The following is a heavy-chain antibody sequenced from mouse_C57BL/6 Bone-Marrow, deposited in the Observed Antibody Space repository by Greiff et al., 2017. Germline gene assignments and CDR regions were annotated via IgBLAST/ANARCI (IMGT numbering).Heavy chain of an antibody. Sequence: QVQLQQPGAELVKPGASVKLSCKASGYTFTSYWMHWVKQRPGRGLEWIGRIDPNSGGTKYNEKFKSKATLTVDKPSSTAYMQLSSLTSEDSAVYYCAIHIATIVAYDFDYWGQGTTLTVSS. V-gene: IGHV1-72*01. D-gene: IGHD1-1*01. CDR3: AIHIATIVAYDFDY. CDR1: GYTFTSYW. J-gene: IGHJ2*01. CDR2: IDPNSGGT.